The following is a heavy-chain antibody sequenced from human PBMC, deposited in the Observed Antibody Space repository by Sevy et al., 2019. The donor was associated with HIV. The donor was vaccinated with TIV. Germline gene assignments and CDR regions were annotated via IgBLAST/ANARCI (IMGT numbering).Heavy chain of an antibody. D-gene: IGHD6-13*01. CDR2: ISSSGSTI. CDR3: ARSSAAAGTVYYYYMYV. CDR1: GFTFSSYE. V-gene: IGHV3-48*03. Sequence: GGSLRLSCAASGFTFSSYEMNWVRQAPGKGLEWVSYISSSGSTIYYADSVKGRFTISRDNAKNSLYLQMNSLRAEDTAVYYCARSSAAAGTVYYYYMYVWGKGTTVTVSS. J-gene: IGHJ6*03.